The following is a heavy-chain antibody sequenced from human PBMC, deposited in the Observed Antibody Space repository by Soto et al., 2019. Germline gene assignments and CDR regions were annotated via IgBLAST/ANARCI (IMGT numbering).Heavy chain of an antibody. Sequence: GGSLRLSCAASGFTFSSYGMHWVRQAPGKGLEWVAVISYDGSNKYYADSVKGRFTISRDNSKNTLYLQMTNMDPVDTATYYCAHSRVWSYDFWSGYYFDYWGQGTLVTVSS. CDR2: ISYDGSNK. V-gene: IGHV3-30*03. J-gene: IGHJ4*02. D-gene: IGHD3-3*01. CDR3: AHSRVWSYDFWSGYYFDY. CDR1: GFTFSSYG.